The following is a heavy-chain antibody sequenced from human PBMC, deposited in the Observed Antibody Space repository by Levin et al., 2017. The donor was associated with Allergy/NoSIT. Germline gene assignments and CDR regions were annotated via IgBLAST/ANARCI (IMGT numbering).Heavy chain of an antibody. CDR3: ARDRAYDVSLAELVGVVRHYYYYGMDV. Sequence: GGSLRLSCAASGFNFSIYSMNWVRQAPGKGLEWVSYIGSGSSTIYYADSVKGRFTVSRDNAKNSLYLQMNSLRVEDTAIYYCARDRAYDVSLAELVGVVRHYYYYGMDVWGQGTTVTVSS. CDR2: IGSGSSTI. CDR1: GFNFSIYS. V-gene: IGHV3-48*04. D-gene: IGHD3-3*01. J-gene: IGHJ6*02.